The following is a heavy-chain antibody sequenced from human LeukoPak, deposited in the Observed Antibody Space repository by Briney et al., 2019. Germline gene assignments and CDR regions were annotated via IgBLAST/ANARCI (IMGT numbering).Heavy chain of an antibody. V-gene: IGHV3-23*01. D-gene: IGHD3-3*01. Sequence: GGSLRLSCAASGFTFSSHSMNWVRQAPGKGLEWVSAISGSGGSTYYADSVKGRFTISRDNSKNTLYLQMNSLRAEDTAVYYCAKWGTYDFWSGFDYWGQGTLVTVSS. CDR2: ISGSGGST. CDR1: GFTFSSHS. J-gene: IGHJ4*02. CDR3: AKWGTYDFWSGFDY.